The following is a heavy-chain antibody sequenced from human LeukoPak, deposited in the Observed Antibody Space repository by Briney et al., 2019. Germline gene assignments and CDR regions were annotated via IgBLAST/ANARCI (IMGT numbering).Heavy chain of an antibody. CDR2: IYSGGST. CDR1: GFTVSSNY. J-gene: IGHJ3*02. D-gene: IGHD6-19*01. Sequence: GGSLRLFCAASGFTVSSNYMSWVRQAPGKGLEWVSVIYSGGSTYYADSVKGRFTISRDNSKNTLYLQMNSLRAEDTAVYYCARDRNIAVAGNRRHIDAFDIWGQGTMVTVSS. CDR3: ARDRNIAVAGNRRHIDAFDI. V-gene: IGHV3-66*02.